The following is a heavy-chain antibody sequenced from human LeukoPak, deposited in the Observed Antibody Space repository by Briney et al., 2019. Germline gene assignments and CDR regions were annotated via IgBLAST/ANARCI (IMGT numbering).Heavy chain of an antibody. D-gene: IGHD4-17*01. Sequence: SVKVSCKASGGTFSSYAISWVRQAPGQGLEWMGRIIPILGIANYAQKFQGRVTITADKSTSTAYMELSSLRSEDTAVYYCASLLLGAHGVDYGDSFFDYWGRGTLVTVSS. CDR2: IIPILGIA. CDR3: ASLLLGAHGVDYGDSFFDY. V-gene: IGHV1-69*04. CDR1: GGTFSSYA. J-gene: IGHJ4*02.